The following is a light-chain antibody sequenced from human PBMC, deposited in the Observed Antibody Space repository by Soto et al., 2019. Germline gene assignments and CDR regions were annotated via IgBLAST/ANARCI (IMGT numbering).Light chain of an antibody. CDR3: HQCGSVPRT. CDR1: QSVVSNY. CDR2: GIS. Sequence: EIVLTQSPGTLSLSPGERATLSCRASQSVVSNYFAWFQQKPGQAPRLLIYGISSRATGIPDRFSGSGSGKDYSPTISRLETEDFAVYYCHQCGSVPRTFGQGTKLEIK. J-gene: IGKJ2*01. V-gene: IGKV3-20*01.